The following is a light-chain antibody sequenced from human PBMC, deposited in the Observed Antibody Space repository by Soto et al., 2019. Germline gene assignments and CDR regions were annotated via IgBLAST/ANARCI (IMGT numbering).Light chain of an antibody. J-gene: IGLJ2*01. CDR3: SSSAGSNDLV. CDR2: EVS. CDR1: SSDVGGYNY. V-gene: IGLV2-8*01. Sequence: QSVLTQPPSASGSPGQSVTISCTGTSSDVGGYNYVSWYQQHPGKAPKLMIYEVSKRPSGVPDRFSGSKSGNTASLPVSGLQADDEADYYCSSSAGSNDLVFGGGTKLTVL.